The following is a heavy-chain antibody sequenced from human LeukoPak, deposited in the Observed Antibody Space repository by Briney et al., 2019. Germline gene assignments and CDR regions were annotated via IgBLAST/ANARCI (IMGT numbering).Heavy chain of an antibody. Sequence: GGSLRLSCAASGFTFSSYEMNWVRQAPGKGLEWVSYISSSGSTIYYADSVKGRFTVSRDNAKDSLYLQMNSLRAEDTAVYYCARFSRARGYPSEVVVDYWGQGTLVTVSS. CDR3: ARFSRARGYPSEVVVDY. CDR2: ISSSGSTI. CDR1: GFTFSSYE. V-gene: IGHV3-48*03. J-gene: IGHJ4*02. D-gene: IGHD3-22*01.